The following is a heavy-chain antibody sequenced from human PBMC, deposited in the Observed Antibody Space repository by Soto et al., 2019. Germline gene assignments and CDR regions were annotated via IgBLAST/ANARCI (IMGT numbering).Heavy chain of an antibody. CDR2: IVVGTGST. Sequence: SVKVSCKPSGITCRRTAVQCMRQARAQRLELIGRIVVGTGSTTYAQIVQGSIAIXPDIPTNTADMELKGLRPEDTAIYYCAADADRDDFWSSYAYYYYSMDVWGQGTTVTVSS. CDR1: GITCRRTA. CDR3: AADADRDDFWSSYAYYYYSMDV. V-gene: IGHV1-58*01. J-gene: IGHJ6*02. D-gene: IGHD3-3*01.